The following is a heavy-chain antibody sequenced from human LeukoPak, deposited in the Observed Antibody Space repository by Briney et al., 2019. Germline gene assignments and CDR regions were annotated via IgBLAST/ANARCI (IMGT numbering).Heavy chain of an antibody. J-gene: IGHJ2*01. V-gene: IGHV1-69*05. Sequence: GSSVKVSCKASGGTFSSYAISWVRQAPGQGLEWMGRIIPIFGTANYARKFQGRVTITTDESTSTAYMELSSLRSEDTALYYCASVTTVTPVWYFDLWGRGTLVTVSS. D-gene: IGHD4-17*01. CDR2: IIPIFGTA. CDR1: GGTFSSYA. CDR3: ASVTTVTPVWYFDL.